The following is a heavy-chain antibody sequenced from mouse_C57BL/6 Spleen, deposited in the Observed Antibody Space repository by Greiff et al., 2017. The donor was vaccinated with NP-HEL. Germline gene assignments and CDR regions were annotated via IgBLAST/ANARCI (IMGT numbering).Heavy chain of an antibody. Sequence: VQLQQSGPELVKPGASVKIPCKASGYTFTDYNMDWVKQSHGKSLEWIGDINPNNGGTIYNQKFKGKVTLTVDNASSTAYMELHSLTSEDTADYYYARGTYGYYFGCWGNGATLTVST. V-gene: IGHV1-18*01. D-gene: IGHD1-1*01. CDR3: ARGTYGYYFGC. CDR1: GYTFTDYN. CDR2: INPNNGGT. J-gene: IGHJ2*01.